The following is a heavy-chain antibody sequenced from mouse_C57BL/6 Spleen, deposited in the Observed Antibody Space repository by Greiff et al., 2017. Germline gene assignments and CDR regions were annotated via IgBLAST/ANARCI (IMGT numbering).Heavy chain of an antibody. CDR3: TTFYDGYYGGFAY. CDR2: IDPETGGT. D-gene: IGHD2-3*01. V-gene: IGHV1-15*01. Sequence: VQLQQSGAELVRPGASVTLSCKASGYTFTDYEMHWVKQTPVHGLEWIGAIDPETGGTAYNQKFKGKAILTADKSSSTAYMELRSLTSEDSAVYYCTTFYDGYYGGFAYWGQGTLVTVSA. J-gene: IGHJ3*01. CDR1: GYTFTDYE.